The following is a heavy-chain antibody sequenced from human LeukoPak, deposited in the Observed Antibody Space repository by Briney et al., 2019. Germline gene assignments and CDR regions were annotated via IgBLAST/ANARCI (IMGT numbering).Heavy chain of an antibody. V-gene: IGHV3-7*01. J-gene: IGHJ4*02. CDR3: AREIVGAARGRFDY. CDR2: IKQDGSEK. D-gene: IGHD1-26*01. Sequence: GGSLRLSCAASGFTFSSYWMSWVRQAPGKGLEWVANIKQDGSEKYYVDSVKGRFTTSRDNAKNSLYLQMNSLRAEDTAVYYCAREIVGAARGRFDYWGQGTLVTVSS. CDR1: GFTFSSYW.